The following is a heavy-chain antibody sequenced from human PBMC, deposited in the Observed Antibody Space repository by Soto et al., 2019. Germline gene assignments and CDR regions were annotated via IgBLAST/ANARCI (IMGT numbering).Heavy chain of an antibody. CDR2: IRSSSTYI. D-gene: IGHD6-6*01. J-gene: IGHJ6*02. CDR3: ARMSILGHRDYYYGLDV. CDR1: GFTFSDYS. V-gene: IGHV3-21*01. Sequence: PGGSLRLSCAASGFTFSDYSVNWVRQAPGKGLEWVSSIRSSSTYIYYADSVKGRFTISRDNAKNSLYLQMNSLRAEDTAVYYCARMSILGHRDYYYGLDVWGQGTTVTVSS.